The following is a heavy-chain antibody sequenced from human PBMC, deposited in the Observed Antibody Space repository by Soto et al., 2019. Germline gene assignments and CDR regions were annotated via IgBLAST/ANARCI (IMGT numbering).Heavy chain of an antibody. CDR3: AKDSGHIAAAGTGMDV. J-gene: IGHJ6*02. CDR2: ISWNSGSI. Sequence: EVQLVESGGGLVQPGRSLRLSCAASGFNFDDYAMHWVRQAPGKGLEWVSGISWNSGSIGYADSVKGRFTISRDNAKNSLYLPMNILRAEDTAMYYCAKDSGHIAAAGTGMDVWGQGTTVTVSS. V-gene: IGHV3-9*01. CDR1: GFNFDDYA. D-gene: IGHD6-13*01.